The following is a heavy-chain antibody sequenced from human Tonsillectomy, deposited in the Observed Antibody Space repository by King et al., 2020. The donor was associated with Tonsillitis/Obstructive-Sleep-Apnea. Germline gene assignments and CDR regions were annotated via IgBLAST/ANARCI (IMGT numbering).Heavy chain of an antibody. CDR1: GFTFSSYS. V-gene: IGHV3-21*03. CDR3: ARAEAGAATDYFYYYGMDV. J-gene: IGHJ6*02. CDR2: ISSSSNYK. Sequence: VQLVESGGGLVKPGGSLRLSCAASGFTFSSYSMNWVRQAPGKGLEWVSSISSSSNYKYYADSVRGRFTISRDNAKNSLYVQMNSLRAEDTAVYYCARAEAGAATDYFYYYGMDVWGQGTTVTVSS. D-gene: IGHD4/OR15-4a*01.